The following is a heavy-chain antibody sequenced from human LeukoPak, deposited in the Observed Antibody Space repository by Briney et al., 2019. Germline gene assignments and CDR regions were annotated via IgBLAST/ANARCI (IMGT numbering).Heavy chain of an antibody. CDR2: AYYRGST. D-gene: IGHD3-10*01. CDR1: GGSISSSSYY. J-gene: IGHJ4*02. V-gene: IGHV4-39*01. CDR3: ASTGFGEPLRCGSTSLVFDY. Sequence: SETLSLTCTVSGGSISSSSYYWGWIRQPPGKGLEWIGRAYYRGSTYHNPSPKSRLTISVDTSKDQSSLKLSSVTAADTAVYYCASTGFGEPLRCGSTSLVFDYWGQGTLVTVSS.